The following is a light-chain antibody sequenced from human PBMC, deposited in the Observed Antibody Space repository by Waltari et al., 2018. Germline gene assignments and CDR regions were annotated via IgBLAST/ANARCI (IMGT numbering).Light chain of an antibody. Sequence: QSVLTQPPSASGAPGQRVTISYTGSSSNIGAGYDVHWYQQLPGTAPKLLIYGNSNRPSGVPDRFSGSKSGTSASLAITGLQAEDEADYYCQSYDSSLSGPVVFGGGTKLTVL. CDR2: GNS. CDR3: QSYDSSLSGPVV. V-gene: IGLV1-40*01. CDR1: SSNIGAGYD. J-gene: IGLJ2*01.